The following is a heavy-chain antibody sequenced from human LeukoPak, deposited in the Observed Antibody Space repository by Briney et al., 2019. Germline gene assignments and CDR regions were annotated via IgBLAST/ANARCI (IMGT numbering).Heavy chain of an antibody. J-gene: IGHJ1*01. Sequence: ASVKVSCKASGYTFTTYSLTWVRQAPGQSLEWMGWISVNNGGTNYAQSFQDRVTLTRDTSTNTAYLELRSLRSDDTAIIYCATATQPRGYFLHWGQGTLVTVSS. CDR3: ATATQPRGYFLH. CDR1: GYTFTTYS. CDR2: ISVNNGGT. D-gene: IGHD2-2*01. V-gene: IGHV1-18*01.